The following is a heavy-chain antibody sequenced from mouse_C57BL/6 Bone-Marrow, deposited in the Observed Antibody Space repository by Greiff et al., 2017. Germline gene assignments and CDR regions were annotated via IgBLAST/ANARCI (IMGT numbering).Heavy chain of an antibody. V-gene: IGHV1-69*01. CDR2: IDPSDSYT. CDR1: GYTFTSYW. J-gene: IGHJ2*01. D-gene: IGHD2-4*01. CDR3: AREGGLRFDY. Sequence: QVQLQQSGAELVMPGASVKLSCKASGYTFTSYWMHWVKQRPGQGLEWIGEIDPSDSYTNYNQKFKGKSTLTVDKSSSTAYMQLSSLTSEDSAVYYCAREGGLRFDYWGQGTTLTVSS.